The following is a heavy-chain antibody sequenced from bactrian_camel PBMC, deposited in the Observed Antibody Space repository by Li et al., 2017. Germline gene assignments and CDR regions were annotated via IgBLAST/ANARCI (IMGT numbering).Heavy chain of an antibody. D-gene: IGHD7*01. CDR1: GGSGRLTGPNSVTGPNNN. V-gene: IGHV3S53*01. CDR3: AAVRYGGTWYPLCRARSADFGY. Sequence: VQLVESGGGSVQPGGTLRLSCVRHGGSGRLTGPNSVTGPNNNMGWFRQAPGKEREGVAVIAGSGSPGYADSVKGRFTISKDNAKNTLYLQMNSLKPEDTAMYYCAAVRYGGTWYPLCRARSADFGYWGQGTQVTVS. J-gene: IGHJ6*01. CDR2: IAGSGSP.